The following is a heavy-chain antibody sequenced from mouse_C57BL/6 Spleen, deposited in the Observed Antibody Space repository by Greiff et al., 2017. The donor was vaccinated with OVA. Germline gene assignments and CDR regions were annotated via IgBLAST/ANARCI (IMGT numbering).Heavy chain of an antibody. D-gene: IGHD1-1*01. Sequence: QVQLKESGPGLVQPSQSLSITCTVSGFSLTSYGVHWVRQSPGKGLEWLGVIWRGGSTDYNAAFMSRLSITKDNSKSQVFFKMNSLQADDTAIYYCAKNEDYGSSYFDYWGQGTTLTVSS. V-gene: IGHV2-5*01. CDR1: GFSLTSYG. CDR3: AKNEDYGSSYFDY. CDR2: IWRGGST. J-gene: IGHJ2*01.